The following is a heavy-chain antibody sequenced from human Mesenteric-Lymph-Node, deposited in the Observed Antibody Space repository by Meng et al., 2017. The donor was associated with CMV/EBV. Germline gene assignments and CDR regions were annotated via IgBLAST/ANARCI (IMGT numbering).Heavy chain of an antibody. V-gene: IGHV1-2*02. CDR1: GDTLSGYF. J-gene: IGHJ3*02. CDR2: INPSNGDT. D-gene: IGHD5-24*01. Sequence: ASVKVSCKASGDTLSGYFFHWFRQAPGQGLEWMGWINPSNGDTHYAQNYQGRVTLTRDTSINTAYMELSRLRSDDTAVYYCARSAWPDGAFDIWGQGTMVTVSS. CDR3: ARSAWPDGAFDI.